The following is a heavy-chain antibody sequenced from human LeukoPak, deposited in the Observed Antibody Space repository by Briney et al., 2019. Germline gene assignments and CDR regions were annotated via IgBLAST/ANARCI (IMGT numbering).Heavy chain of an antibody. J-gene: IGHJ3*02. CDR3: ARDGHCGGDCKGAFDI. CDR1: GFTVSSNY. Sequence: GGSLRLSCAASGFTVSSNYMSWVRQAPGKGLEWVSVIYSGGSTYYADSVKGRFTISRDNSKNTLYLQMNSPRAEDTAVYYCARDGHCGGDCKGAFDIWGQGTMVTVSS. V-gene: IGHV3-53*01. D-gene: IGHD2-21*01. CDR2: IYSGGST.